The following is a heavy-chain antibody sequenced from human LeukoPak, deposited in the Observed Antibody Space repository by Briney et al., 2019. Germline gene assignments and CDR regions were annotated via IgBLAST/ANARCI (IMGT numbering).Heavy chain of an antibody. CDR2: IKEDGSEK. J-gene: IGHJ4*02. D-gene: IGHD3-10*01. V-gene: IGHV3-7*04. Sequence: GGSLRLTCAASGFTFSSYLMSWVRQAPGKGLEWVANIKEDGSEKYYVDSVKGRFTISRDNAKNSLYLQMNSLRAEDTAVYYCARDPSYYDWGSFDYWGQGTLVSVS. CDR1: GFTFSSYL. CDR3: ARDPSYYDWGSFDY.